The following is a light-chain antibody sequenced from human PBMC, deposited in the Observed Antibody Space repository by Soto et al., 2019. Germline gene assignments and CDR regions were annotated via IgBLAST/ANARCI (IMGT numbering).Light chain of an antibody. Sequence: QSALTQPPSASGSPGQSVTISCIGTSSDVGGYNHVSWYQQHPGKAPKLMISEVNKRSSGVPDRFSGSKSGDTASLTVSGLQAEDEADYYCSSFAVRHNYVFGTGTKLTVL. V-gene: IGLV2-8*01. CDR3: SSFAVRHNYV. CDR1: SSDVGGYNH. J-gene: IGLJ1*01. CDR2: EVN.